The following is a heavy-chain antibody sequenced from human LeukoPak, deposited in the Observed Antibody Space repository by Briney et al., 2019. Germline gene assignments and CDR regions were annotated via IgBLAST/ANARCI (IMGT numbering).Heavy chain of an antibody. CDR3: ARGTYIYC. J-gene: IGHJ4*02. CDR2: IYYSGST. CDR1: GGSVSSSSYY. D-gene: IGHD1/OR15-1a*01. V-gene: IGHV4-61*03. Sequence: SETLSLTRTVSGGSVSSSSYYWRWIRQPPGKGLEWIGYIYYSGSTNYNPSLKSRVPIPVDTSNDRFSPKLRSVTAADTAVYYWARGTYIYCWGEGTLVSVSS.